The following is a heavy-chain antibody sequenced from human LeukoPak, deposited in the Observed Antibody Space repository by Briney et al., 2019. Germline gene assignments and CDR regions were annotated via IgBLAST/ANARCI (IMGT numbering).Heavy chain of an antibody. J-gene: IGHJ4*02. D-gene: IGHD3-22*01. Sequence: SVKVSCKPSGGTFSNYAISWVRQAPGQGLEWMGGIIPIFGTANYAQKFQGRVTITTDESTYTAYMELSSLRSEDTAVYHCARGPFYYDSSGYIFDYWGQGTLVTVSS. V-gene: IGHV1-69*05. CDR1: GGTFSNYA. CDR3: ARGPFYYDSSGYIFDY. CDR2: IIPIFGTA.